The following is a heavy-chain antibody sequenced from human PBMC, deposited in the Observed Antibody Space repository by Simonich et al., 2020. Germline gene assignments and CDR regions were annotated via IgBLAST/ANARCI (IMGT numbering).Heavy chain of an antibody. CDR1: GFTFSSYA. J-gene: IGHJ5*02. D-gene: IGHD7-27*01. Sequence: QVQLVESGGGVVQPGRSLRLSCAASGFTFSSYAMHWVRQAPGKVLEWVAVISYEGSTKSYADSVKGRFTISRDNSKNTLYLQMNSLRAEDTAVYYCARDRNWGWFDPWGQGTLVTVSS. V-gene: IGHV3-30*07. CDR3: ARDRNWGWFDP. CDR2: ISYEGSTK.